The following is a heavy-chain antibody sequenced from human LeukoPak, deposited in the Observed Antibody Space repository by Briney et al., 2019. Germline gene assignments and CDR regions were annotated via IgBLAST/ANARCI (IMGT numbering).Heavy chain of an antibody. J-gene: IGHJ6*03. CDR1: GFTFSSYG. CDR3: ARRTLRVYYMDV. Sequence: PGRSLRLSCAASGFTFSSYGMHRVRQAPGKGLEWVAVIWYDGSNKYYADSVKGRFTISRDNSKNTLYLQMNSLRAEDTAVYYCARRTLRVYYMDVWGKGTTVTVSS. D-gene: IGHD3-3*01. CDR2: IWYDGSNK. V-gene: IGHV3-33*01.